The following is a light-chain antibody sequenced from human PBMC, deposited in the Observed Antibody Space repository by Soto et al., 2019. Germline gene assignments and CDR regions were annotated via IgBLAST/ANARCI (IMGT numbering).Light chain of an antibody. V-gene: IGLV1-51*01. CDR1: SSNIGNNY. Sequence: QSVLTQPPSVSAAPGQKVTISCSGSSSNIGNNYVFWYQQLPGTAPKLLIYDNDKRPSVIPDRFSGSKSGTSATLGITGLQTGDEADYYYATWDRSLSVGVFGGGTKLTVL. CDR3: ATWDRSLSVGV. J-gene: IGLJ2*01. CDR2: DND.